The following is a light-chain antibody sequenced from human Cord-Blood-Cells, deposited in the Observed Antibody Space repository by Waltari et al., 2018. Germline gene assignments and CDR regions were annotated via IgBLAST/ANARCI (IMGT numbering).Light chain of an antibody. Sequence: QSALTQPRSVSGSPGQSVTISCTGTSSDVGGSNYFSWYQPHPGKAPKLTVYDVSKAPAGVPYCFLGPKVGNPALLTHSGLQGEDEADYYCCLLSGHYTLVFGGGTKLTVL. V-gene: IGLV2-11*01. J-gene: IGLJ2*01. CDR3: CLLSGHYTLV. CDR2: DVS. CDR1: SSDVGGSNY.